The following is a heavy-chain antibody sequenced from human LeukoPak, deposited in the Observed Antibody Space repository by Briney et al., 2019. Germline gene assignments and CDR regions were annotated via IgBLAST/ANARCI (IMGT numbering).Heavy chain of an antibody. CDR3: ARVIVPSVWGSYRYIGY. CDR1: GYTFTSYY. CDR2: INPSGGST. V-gene: IGHV1-46*01. J-gene: IGHJ4*02. D-gene: IGHD3-16*02. Sequence: GASVKVSCKASGYTFTSYYMHWVRQAPGQGLEWMGIINPSGGSTSYAQKFQGRVTMTRNTSISTAYMELSSLRSEDTAVYYCARVIVPSVWGSYRYIGYWGQGTLVTVSS.